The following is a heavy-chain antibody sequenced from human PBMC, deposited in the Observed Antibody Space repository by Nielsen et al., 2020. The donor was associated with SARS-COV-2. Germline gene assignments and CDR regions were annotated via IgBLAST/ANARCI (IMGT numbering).Heavy chain of an antibody. Sequence: SVKVSCKAAGGTFSSYAISWVRQAPGQGLEWMGGIIPIFGTANYAQKFQSRVTITADKSTSTAYMELSSLRSDDTAVYYCARGERWLQFFGDYWGQGTLVTVSS. D-gene: IGHD5-24*01. J-gene: IGHJ4*02. V-gene: IGHV1-69*06. CDR3: ARGERWLQFFGDY. CDR1: GGTFSSYA. CDR2: IIPIFGTA.